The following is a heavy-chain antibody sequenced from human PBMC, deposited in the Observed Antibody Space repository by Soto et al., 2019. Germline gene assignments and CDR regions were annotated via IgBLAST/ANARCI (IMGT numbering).Heavy chain of an antibody. J-gene: IGHJ6*02. CDR3: ATRGAAAGTRYYYYYGMDV. Sequence: VSVKVSCKASGYTFTGYYMHWVRQAPGKGLEWMGGFDPEDGETIYAQKFQGRVTMTEDTSTDTAYMELSSLRSEDTAVYYCATRGAAAGTRYYYYYGMDVWGQGTTVTVSS. V-gene: IGHV1-24*01. CDR2: FDPEDGET. CDR1: GYTFTGYY. D-gene: IGHD6-13*01.